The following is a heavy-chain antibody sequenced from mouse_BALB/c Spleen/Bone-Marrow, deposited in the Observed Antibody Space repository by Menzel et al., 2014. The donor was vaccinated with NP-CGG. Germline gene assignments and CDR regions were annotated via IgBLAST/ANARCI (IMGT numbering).Heavy chain of an antibody. V-gene: IGHV5-9-2*01. Sequence: VKVVESGGNLVKSGGSLKLSCAASGFTFSSYGMSWVRQTPEKRLEWVATISGGGSYTFYPDSVKGRFTISRDNAKNNLYLQLSSLRSEDTALYYCARHAYYDQTEVSFVYWGQGTLVTVSA. J-gene: IGHJ3*01. CDR1: GFTFSSYG. CDR3: ARHAYYDQTEVSFVY. D-gene: IGHD2-4*01. CDR2: ISGGGSYT.